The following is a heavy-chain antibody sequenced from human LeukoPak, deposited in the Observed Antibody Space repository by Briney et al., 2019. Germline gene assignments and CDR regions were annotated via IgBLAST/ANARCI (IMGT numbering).Heavy chain of an antibody. D-gene: IGHD2-2*01. J-gene: IGHJ4*02. CDR3: ATVIPAAYSYYFDY. CDR1: GYTLTELS. Sequence: GASVKVSCKVSGYTLTELSMHWVRQAPGKGLEWMGGFDPEDGETIYAQKFQGRVTMTEDTSTDTAYMELSSLRSEDTAVYYCATVIPAAYSYYFDYWGQGTLVTVSS. CDR2: FDPEDGET. V-gene: IGHV1-24*01.